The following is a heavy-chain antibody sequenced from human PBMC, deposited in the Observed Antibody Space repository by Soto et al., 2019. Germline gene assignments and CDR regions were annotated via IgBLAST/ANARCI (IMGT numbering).Heavy chain of an antibody. D-gene: IGHD3-10*01. CDR2: ISYDGSNK. CDR1: GFTFSSYG. J-gene: IGHJ5*02. CDR3: AKDRDMVRGVIAWFDP. V-gene: IGHV3-30*18. Sequence: QVQLVESGGGVVQPGRSLRLSCAASGFTFSSYGMHWVRQAPGKGLEWVAVISYDGSNKYYADSVKGRFTISRDNSKNTLYLQMNSLRAEDTAVYYCAKDRDMVRGVIAWFDPWGQGTLVTVSS.